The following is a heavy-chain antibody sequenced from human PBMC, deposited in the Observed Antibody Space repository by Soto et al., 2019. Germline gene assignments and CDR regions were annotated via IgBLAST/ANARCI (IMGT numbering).Heavy chain of an antibody. V-gene: IGHV1-46*03. CDR2: INPSGGST. Sequence: QVQLVQSGAEVKKPGASVKVSCKASGYTFTSYYMHWVRQAPGQGLEWMGIINPSGGSTRYEQKFQSKLSITRETTTSTVYMELSSLRSEETAVYYCARYGGSGSYFQHWGQGTLVSVSS. D-gene: IGHD1-26*01. CDR3: ARYGGSGSYFQH. J-gene: IGHJ1*01. CDR1: GYTFTSYY.